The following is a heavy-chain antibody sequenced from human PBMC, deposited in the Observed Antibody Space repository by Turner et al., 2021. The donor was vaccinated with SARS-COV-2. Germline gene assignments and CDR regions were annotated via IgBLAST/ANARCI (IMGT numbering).Heavy chain of an antibody. J-gene: IGHJ5*02. V-gene: IGHV4-39*01. CDR3: ARHWEVAAAAYLARFDP. Sequence: QLQLQDSGPGLLKPSEPLSLTCTVSGGSISSSSYYWGWIRQPPGKGLEWIGSIYYSGSTYYNPSLKSRVTISVDTSKNQFALKLSSVTAADTAVYYCARHWEVAAAAYLARFDPWGQGTLVTVSS. D-gene: IGHD6-13*01. CDR1: GGSISSSSYY. CDR2: IYYSGST.